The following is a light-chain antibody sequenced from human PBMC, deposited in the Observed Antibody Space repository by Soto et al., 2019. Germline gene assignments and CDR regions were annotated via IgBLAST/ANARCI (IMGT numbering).Light chain of an antibody. Sequence: QSVLTQPASVSGSPGQSSTISCTGTSNDVGSNNLVSWYQQHPGRAPKLMIYEGSKRLSGVSNRFSGSKFGNTASLTISGLQAEDEADYYCCTYVGSTTSWVFGGGTKLTVL. V-gene: IGLV2-23*01. J-gene: IGLJ3*02. CDR2: EGS. CDR1: SNDVGSNNL. CDR3: CTYVGSTTSWV.